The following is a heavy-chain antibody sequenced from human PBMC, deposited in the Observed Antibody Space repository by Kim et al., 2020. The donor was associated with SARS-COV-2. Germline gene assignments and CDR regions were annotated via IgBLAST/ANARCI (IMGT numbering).Heavy chain of an antibody. J-gene: IGHJ4*02. CDR2: INTDGSIT. V-gene: IGHV3-74*01. CDR3: TRAGSYRHDY. CDR1: GFTFSSYW. D-gene: IGHD1-26*01. Sequence: GGSLRLSCAGSGFTFSSYWMHWVRQAPGEGLVWVSRINTDGSITNYADSLKGRFTISRDNAKNTLYLQLNSLRVEDTAVYYCTRAGSYRHDYWGQGTLVTVSS.